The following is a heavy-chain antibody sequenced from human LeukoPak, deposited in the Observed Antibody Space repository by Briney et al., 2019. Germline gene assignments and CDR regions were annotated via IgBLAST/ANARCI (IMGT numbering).Heavy chain of an antibody. J-gene: IGHJ3*01. CDR2: IHYTGTT. CDR1: GGSIRNYY. Sequence: SETLSLTCTVSGGSIRNYYWSWIRQPQGKGLEWIGYIHYTGTTNYNPSLKSRVTLSLDTSKNQFSLKVNSATAADAAVYYCAAQHQLVNTFDFWGQGTMITVSS. CDR3: AAQHQLVNTFDF. D-gene: IGHD6-6*01. V-gene: IGHV4-59*01.